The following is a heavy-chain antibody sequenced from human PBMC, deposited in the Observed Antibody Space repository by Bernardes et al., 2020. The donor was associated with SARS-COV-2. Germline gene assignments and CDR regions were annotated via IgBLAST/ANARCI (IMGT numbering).Heavy chain of an antibody. CDR1: GGSISSSSYY. V-gene: IGHV4-39*01. J-gene: IGHJ6*02. CDR3: ARHVGDSSSWYSFRTSHGMDV. CDR2: IYYSGST. Sequence: SETLSLTRTVSGGSISSSSYYWGWIRQPPGKGLEWIGSIYYSGSTYYNPSLKSRVTISVDTSKNQFSLKLSSVTAADTAVYYCARHVGDSSSWYSFRTSHGMDVWGQGTTVTVSS. D-gene: IGHD6-13*01.